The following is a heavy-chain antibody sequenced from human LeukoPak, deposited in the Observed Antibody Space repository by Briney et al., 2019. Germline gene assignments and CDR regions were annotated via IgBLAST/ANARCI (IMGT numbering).Heavy chain of an antibody. CDR1: GGSISSHY. V-gene: IGHV4-59*11. J-gene: IGHJ4*02. D-gene: IGHD6-19*01. Sequence: PSETLSLTCTVAGGSISSHYWSWIRQPPGKGLGWIGYIYYSGSTNYNPSLKSRVTISVDTSKNQFSLKLSSVTAADTAVYYCARMSQWLEWGVDYWGQGTLVTVSS. CDR2: IYYSGST. CDR3: ARMSQWLEWGVDY.